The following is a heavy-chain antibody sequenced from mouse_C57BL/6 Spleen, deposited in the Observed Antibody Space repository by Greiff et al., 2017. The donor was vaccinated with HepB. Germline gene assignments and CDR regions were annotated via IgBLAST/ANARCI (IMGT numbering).Heavy chain of an antibody. D-gene: IGHD2-10*01. V-gene: IGHV1-7*01. Sequence: VKLPQSGAELAKPGASVKLSCKASGYTFTSYWMHWVKQRPGQGLEWIGYINPSSGYTKYNQKFKDKATLTADKSSSTAYMQLSSLTYEDSAVYYCARSYYGNLYYFDYWGQGTTLTVSS. CDR1: GYTFTSYW. CDR2: INPSSGYT. CDR3: ARSYYGNLYYFDY. J-gene: IGHJ2*01.